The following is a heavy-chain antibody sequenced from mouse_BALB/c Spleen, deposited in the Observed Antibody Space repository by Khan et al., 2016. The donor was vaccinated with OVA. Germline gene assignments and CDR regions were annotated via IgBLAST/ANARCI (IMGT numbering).Heavy chain of an antibody. D-gene: IGHD2-13*01. V-gene: IGHV5-17*02. CDR2: ISSGCSTI. CDR1: GFTFSSFG. J-gene: IGHJ3*01. CDR3: TRGSDGDPAGFAC. Sequence: EVQLVESGGGLVQPGGSRKLSCAASGFTFSSFGMHGVRQAPEKGPEWVAYISSGCSTIYYADTVKGRFTISRDNPKNTLSLQMTSPRFEDTAMHCGTRGSDGDPAGFACWGRGTVVAVSA.